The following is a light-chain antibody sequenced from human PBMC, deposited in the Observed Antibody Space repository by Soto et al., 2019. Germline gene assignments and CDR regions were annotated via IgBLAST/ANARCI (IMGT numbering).Light chain of an antibody. CDR3: TSYTTSTTWV. V-gene: IGLV2-14*03. CDR2: DVS. CDR1: SSDVAAYNY. Sequence: QSVLTQPASVSGSPGQSIAISCTGTSSDVAAYNYVSWYQQHPGKAPKLMIYDVSNRLSGVSNRFSGSKSGNPASLTISGLQAEDEADYYCTSYTTSTTWVFGGETKLTVL. J-gene: IGLJ3*02.